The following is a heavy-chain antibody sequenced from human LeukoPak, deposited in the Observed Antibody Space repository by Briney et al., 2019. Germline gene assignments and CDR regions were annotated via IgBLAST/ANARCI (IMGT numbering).Heavy chain of an antibody. CDR2: ISAWKGKT. D-gene: IGHD1-26*01. CDR1: GYTFSNYG. Sequence: ASVKVSCKASGYTFSNYGIMWVRQAPGQGLEWMGWISAWKGKTKYIEKYQGRVSWTTDSSTNTAYMEMRRLTPDDTAVYYCARDEGEWESRNYWGQGTQIIVSS. J-gene: IGHJ4*02. CDR3: ARDEGEWESRNY. V-gene: IGHV1-18*01.